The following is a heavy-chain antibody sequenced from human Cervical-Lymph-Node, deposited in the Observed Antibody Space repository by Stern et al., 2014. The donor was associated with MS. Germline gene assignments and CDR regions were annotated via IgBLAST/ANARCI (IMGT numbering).Heavy chain of an antibody. CDR2: INPSSGVT. D-gene: IGHD3-10*01. V-gene: IGHV1-2*02. CDR1: GNTFNDYY. Sequence: DQLVESGTEVKKPGASVKVSCKASGNTFNDYYTHWVRQAPGQGLEWLGRINPSSGVTNYAQKFQGSVTMTRDTSISTDYMELIRLTYDDTAIYYCARQRGLGLLDSWGQGTLVTVSS. J-gene: IGHJ5*01. CDR3: ARQRGLGLLDS.